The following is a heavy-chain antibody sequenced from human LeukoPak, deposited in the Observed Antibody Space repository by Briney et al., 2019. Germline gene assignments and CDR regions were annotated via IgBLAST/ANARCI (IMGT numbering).Heavy chain of an antibody. CDR1: GFTFSDYY. CDR3: ARPTYYDYVWGSYPPVIDY. Sequence: GGSLRLSCAASGFTFSDYYMSWIRQAPGKGLEWVSYISSSGSTIYYADSVKGRFTISRDNAKNSLYLQMNRLRAEDTAVYYCARPTYYDYVWGSYPPVIDYWGQGTLVTVSS. CDR2: ISSSGSTI. J-gene: IGHJ4*02. V-gene: IGHV3-11*01. D-gene: IGHD3-16*01.